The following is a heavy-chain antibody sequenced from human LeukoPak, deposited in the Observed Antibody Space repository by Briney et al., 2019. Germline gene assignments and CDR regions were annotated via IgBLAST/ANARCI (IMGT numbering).Heavy chain of an antibody. CDR3: ARVPSAAGYYFDY. Sequence: GASVKVSCKASGGTLSSYAISWVRQAPGQGLEWMGGIIPIFGTANYAQKFQGRVTITADESTSTAYMELSSLRSEDTAVYYCARVPSAAGYYFDYWGQGTLVTVSS. D-gene: IGHD6-13*01. CDR2: IIPIFGTA. V-gene: IGHV1-69*13. CDR1: GGTLSSYA. J-gene: IGHJ4*02.